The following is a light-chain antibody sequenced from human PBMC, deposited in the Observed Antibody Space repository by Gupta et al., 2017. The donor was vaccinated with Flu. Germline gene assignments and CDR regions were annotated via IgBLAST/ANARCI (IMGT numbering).Light chain of an antibody. Sequence: ATLSVSPGERATLSCRASQSVSSKLAWYQQKPGQAPRLLIYGASTRATGIPGRFSGSGSGTEFTLTISSLQSEDFAVYYCQQYNDWFLYTFGQGTKLEIK. J-gene: IGKJ2*01. CDR2: GAS. CDR1: QSVSSK. CDR3: QQYNDWFLYT. V-gene: IGKV3-15*01.